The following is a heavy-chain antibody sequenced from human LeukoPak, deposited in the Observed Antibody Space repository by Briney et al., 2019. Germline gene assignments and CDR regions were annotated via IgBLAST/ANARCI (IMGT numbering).Heavy chain of an antibody. D-gene: IGHD2-2*02. V-gene: IGHV3-23*01. CDR1: GFTFSSYA. CDR3: AKGGYCSSTSCYTSWFDP. Sequence: PGGSLRLSCAASGFTFSSYAMSWVRQAPGKGLEWVSAISGSGGSTYYADSVKGRFTISRDNPKNTLYLQMNSLRAEDTAVYYCAKGGYCSSTSCYTSWFDPWGQGTLVTVSS. CDR2: ISGSGGST. J-gene: IGHJ5*02.